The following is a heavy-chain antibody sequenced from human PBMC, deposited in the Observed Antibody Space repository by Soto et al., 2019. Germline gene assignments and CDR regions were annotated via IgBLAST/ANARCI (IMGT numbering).Heavy chain of an antibody. CDR3: TKSGGGYVNSGYYGGDYDS. Sequence: ASETLSLTCAVSGDSISKSGYYWSWIRQNQGKALEWIGYIYYSGSTFYNPSLKSRVSISLDTSKNQLSLKLSSVTAADTAVYYCTKSGGGYVNSGYYGGDYDSWGRGTLVTVSS. D-gene: IGHD3-22*01. J-gene: IGHJ4*02. V-gene: IGHV4-31*11. CDR2: IYYSGST. CDR1: GDSISKSGYY.